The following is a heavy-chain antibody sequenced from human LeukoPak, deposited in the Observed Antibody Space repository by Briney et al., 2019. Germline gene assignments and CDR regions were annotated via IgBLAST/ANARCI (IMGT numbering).Heavy chain of an antibody. J-gene: IGHJ4*02. D-gene: IGHD6-19*01. CDR1: GFTFSSYS. CDR2: ISSSSSYI. CDR3: ARDKHSSGLIDY. V-gene: IGHV3-21*01. Sequence: PGGSLRLSCAASGFTFSSYSMDWVRQAAGEGLEWVSSISSSSSYIYYADSVKGRFTISRDNAKNSLYLQMNSLRAEDTAVYYCARDKHSSGLIDYWGQGTLVTVSS.